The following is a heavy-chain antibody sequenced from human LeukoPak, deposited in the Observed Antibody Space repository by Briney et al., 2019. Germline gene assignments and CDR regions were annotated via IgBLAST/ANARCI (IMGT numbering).Heavy chain of an antibody. V-gene: IGHV1-2*06. CDR2: INFNSGDT. CDR3: AREFRFLDGSGDYILWYFDL. CDR1: GYTFTGYY. D-gene: IGHD4-17*01. J-gene: IGHJ2*01. Sequence: ASVKVSCKAAGYTFTGYYMFWVRKAPGQGLEWMGRINFNSGDTRYAQHFQGRVSMTRDTSINTAYMELSGLKSDDTAVYYCAREFRFLDGSGDYILWYFDLWGRGTLVIVSA.